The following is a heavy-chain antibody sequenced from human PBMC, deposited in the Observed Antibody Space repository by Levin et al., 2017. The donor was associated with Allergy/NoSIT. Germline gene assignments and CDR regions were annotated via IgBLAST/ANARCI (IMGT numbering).Heavy chain of an antibody. J-gene: IGHJ6*02. Sequence: PGGSLRLSCQASGYSIDTHWISWVRQMPGKGLEWMGRIDPRNSYTNYSPSFQGHVTMSVDKSISTAFLQWSSLEASVTATYFCARLGHTGSGYGVDVWGQGTTVTVSS. CDR1: GYSIDTHW. D-gene: IGHD1-1*01. CDR2: IDPRNSYT. V-gene: IGHV5-10-1*01. CDR3: ARLGHTGSGYGVDV.